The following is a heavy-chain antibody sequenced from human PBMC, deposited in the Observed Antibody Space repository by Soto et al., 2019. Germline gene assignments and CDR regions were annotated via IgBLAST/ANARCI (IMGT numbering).Heavy chain of an antibody. Sequence: QVQLVQSGDEVKKPGASVKVSCKASGYIFVNYGIAWVRQAPGQGLEWMGWISPYTGNTHSATKVQGRLTMTTDTSTSTAYMGLGSLTSDDTAVYYCVMVDNYVTPTPQYGWCQGTTVTVSS. V-gene: IGHV1-18*01. CDR2: ISPYTGNT. J-gene: IGHJ6*02. D-gene: IGHD3-16*01. CDR3: VMVDNYVTPTPQYG. CDR1: GYIFVNYG.